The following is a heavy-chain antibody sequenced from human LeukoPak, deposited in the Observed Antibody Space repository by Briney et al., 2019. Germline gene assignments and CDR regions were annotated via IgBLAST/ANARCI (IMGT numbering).Heavy chain of an antibody. D-gene: IGHD1-26*01. V-gene: IGHV3-33*01. J-gene: IGHJ4*02. CDR1: GFTFSSYG. Sequence: GWSLRLSCAASGFTFSSYGMHWVRQAPGKGLEWVAVIWYDGSNKYYADSVKGRFTISRDNSKNTLYLQMNSLRAEDTAVYYCARGVGGSYLFDYWGQGTLVTVSS. CDR2: IWYDGSNK. CDR3: ARGVGGSYLFDY.